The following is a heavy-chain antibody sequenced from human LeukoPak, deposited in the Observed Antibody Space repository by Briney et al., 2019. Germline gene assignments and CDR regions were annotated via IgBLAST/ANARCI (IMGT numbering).Heavy chain of an antibody. CDR3: AKLYGSGTSYHPLDY. CDR1: GFIFSDYG. Sequence: PGGSLRLSCAASGFIFSDYGMHWVRQAPDKGLEWVAFIRYDGSDKYYADSVKGRITNSRDDSKNTLYLQMNSLRPEDTAVYYCAKLYGSGTSYHPLDYWGQGTLVTVSS. D-gene: IGHD3-10*01. J-gene: IGHJ4*02. V-gene: IGHV3-30*02. CDR2: IRYDGSDK.